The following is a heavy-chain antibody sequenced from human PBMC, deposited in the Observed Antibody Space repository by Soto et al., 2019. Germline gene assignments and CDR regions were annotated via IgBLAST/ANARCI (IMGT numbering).Heavy chain of an antibody. J-gene: IGHJ6*02. V-gene: IGHV3-33*01. CDR3: XREPGGGDGXNFWYYGMDV. CDR2: IWYDGSNK. Sequence: QVQLVESGGGVVQPGRSLRLSCAASGFTFSSYGMHWVRQAPGKGLEWVAVIWYDGSNKYYADSVKGRFTISRDNSKNTLYLXMNSXRXXXXXXXXCXREPGGGDGXNFWYYGMDVWGQGTTVTVSS. D-gene: IGHD2-21*01. CDR1: GFTFSSYG.